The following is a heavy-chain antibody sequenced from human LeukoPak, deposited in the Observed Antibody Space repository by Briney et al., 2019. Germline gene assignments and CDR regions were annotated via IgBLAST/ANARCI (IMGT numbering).Heavy chain of an antibody. CDR1: GGSISSYY. CDR3: ARGPLPYGSGSSDY. CDR2: IYYSGST. Sequence: TSETLSLTCTVSGGSISSYYWSWIRQPPGKGLEWIGYIYYSGSTNYNPSLKSRVTISVDTSKNQFSLKLSSVTAADTAVYYCARGPLPYGSGSSDYWGQGTLVTVSS. D-gene: IGHD3-10*01. J-gene: IGHJ4*02. V-gene: IGHV4-59*08.